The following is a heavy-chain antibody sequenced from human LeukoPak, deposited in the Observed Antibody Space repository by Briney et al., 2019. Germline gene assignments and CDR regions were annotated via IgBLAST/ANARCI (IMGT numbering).Heavy chain of an antibody. D-gene: IGHD5-24*01. Sequence: PGGSLRLSCAASGFTFSSYARHWVRQAPGKGLEWVAVLWYDGSNKYYADSVKGRFTISRDNSKNTLYLQMNSLRVEDTAVYYCSRGIDGYDSIVDYWGQGTLVTVSS. J-gene: IGHJ4*02. V-gene: IGHV3-33*01. CDR3: SRGIDGYDSIVDY. CDR2: LWYDGSNK. CDR1: GFTFSSYA.